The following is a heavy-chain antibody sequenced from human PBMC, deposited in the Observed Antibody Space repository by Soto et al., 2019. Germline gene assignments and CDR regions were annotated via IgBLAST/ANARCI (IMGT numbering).Heavy chain of an antibody. Sequence: PGGSLRLSCAASGFTFSSYEMNWVRQAPGKGLEWVSYISSSGSTIYYADSVKGRFTISRDNAKNSLYLQMNSLRAEDTAVYYCARDHIVVVVAATRYYYGMDVWGQGTTVTVSS. J-gene: IGHJ6*02. CDR2: ISSSGSTI. CDR3: ARDHIVVVVAATRYYYGMDV. CDR1: GFTFSSYE. V-gene: IGHV3-48*03. D-gene: IGHD2-15*01.